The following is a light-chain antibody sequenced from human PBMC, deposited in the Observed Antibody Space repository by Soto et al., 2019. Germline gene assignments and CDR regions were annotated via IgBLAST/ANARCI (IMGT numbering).Light chain of an antibody. V-gene: IGLV2-14*03. CDR1: SSDVGGYDY. J-gene: IGLJ2*01. Sequence: QSALTQPAPVSGSPGQSITISCTGTSSDVGGYDYVSWYQQHPGKAPKLIIYDVSNRPSGVFNRFSGSKSGNTASLTISALQAEDEADYYCSSYTSDTTRDVVFGGGTQLTVL. CDR3: SSYTSDTTRDVV. CDR2: DVS.